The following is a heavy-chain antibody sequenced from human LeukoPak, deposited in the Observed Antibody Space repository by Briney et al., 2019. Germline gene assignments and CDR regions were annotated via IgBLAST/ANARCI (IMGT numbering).Heavy chain of an antibody. J-gene: IGHJ4*02. CDR2: IYYSGST. CDR1: GGSISSYY. CDR3: ASKSTDHGELRFDY. Sequence: PSETLSLTCTVSGGSISSYYWSWIRQPPGKGLEWIGYIYYSGSTNYNPSLKSRVTISVDTSKNQFSLKLSSVTAADTGVYYCASKSTDHGELRFDYWGQGTLVTVSS. D-gene: IGHD4-17*01. V-gene: IGHV4-59*01.